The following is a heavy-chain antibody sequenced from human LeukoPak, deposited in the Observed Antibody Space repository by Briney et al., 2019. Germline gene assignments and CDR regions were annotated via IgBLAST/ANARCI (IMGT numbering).Heavy chain of an antibody. V-gene: IGHV3-23*01. CDR1: GFTFSSFA. CDR3: AKDKGSGTYPPY. Sequence: GGSLRLSCAASGFTFSSFAMSWVRQAPGKGLEWVSGISGSGGSTYHADSVKGRLTISRDNSKNTLYLQMNSLRVEDTAVYYCAKDKGSGTYPPYWGQGTLVTVSS. CDR2: ISGSGGST. J-gene: IGHJ4*02. D-gene: IGHD1-26*01.